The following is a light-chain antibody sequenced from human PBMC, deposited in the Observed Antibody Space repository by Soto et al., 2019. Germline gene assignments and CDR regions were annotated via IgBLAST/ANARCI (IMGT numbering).Light chain of an antibody. CDR2: GAS. V-gene: IGKV3-15*01. Sequence: EIVMTQSPASLSVSPGERATLSGRASQSVSSNLAWYQKKPGQAPRLLIYGASTRATGIPTRFSGSGSGTEFTLTISSLQSEDFAVYYCQQYNNWWTFGQGTRVEIK. J-gene: IGKJ1*01. CDR3: QQYNNWWT. CDR1: QSVSSN.